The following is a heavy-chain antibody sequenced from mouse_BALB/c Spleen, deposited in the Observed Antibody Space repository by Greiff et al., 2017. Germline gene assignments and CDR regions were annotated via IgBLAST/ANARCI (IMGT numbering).Heavy chain of an antibody. CDR2: ISYSGST. CDR1: GDSITSGY. CDR3: ARWYDYDGYAMDY. D-gene: IGHD2-4*01. J-gene: IGHJ4*01. V-gene: IGHV3-8*02. Sequence: EVKLMESGPSLVKPSQTLSLTCSVTGDSITSGYWNWIRKFPGNKLEYMGYISYSGSTYYNPSLKSRISITRDTSKNQYYLQLNSVTTEDTATYYCARWYDYDGYAMDYWGQGTSVTVSS.